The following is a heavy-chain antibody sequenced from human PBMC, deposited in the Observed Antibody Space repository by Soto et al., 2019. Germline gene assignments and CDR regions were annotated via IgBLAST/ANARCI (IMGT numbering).Heavy chain of an antibody. CDR1: GGSISSYY. J-gene: IGHJ4*02. D-gene: IGHD4-17*01. CDR3: AGGTYGGPFDF. Sequence: NPSETLSLTCTVSGGSISSYYWSWIRQPPGKGLEWIGYLHYSGSTNYNSSLKSRVTISVDTSKDQFSLKLTSVTTADTAVYYCAGGTYGGPFDFWGQGTLVTVSS. CDR2: LHYSGST. V-gene: IGHV4-59*01.